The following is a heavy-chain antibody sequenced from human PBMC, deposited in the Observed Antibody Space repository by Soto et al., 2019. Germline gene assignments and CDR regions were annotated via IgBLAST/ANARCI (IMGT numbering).Heavy chain of an antibody. Sequence: VQLVESGGGVVQPGRSLRLSCAASGFTFSSYAMHWVRQAPGKGLEWVSYISSSGSTIYYADSVKGRFTISRDNAKNSLYLQMNSLRAEDTAVYYCARDPLPVDVWGQGTTVTVSS. V-gene: IGHV3-48*04. D-gene: IGHD2-15*01. CDR3: ARDPLPVDV. CDR1: GFTFSSYA. J-gene: IGHJ6*02. CDR2: ISSSGSTI.